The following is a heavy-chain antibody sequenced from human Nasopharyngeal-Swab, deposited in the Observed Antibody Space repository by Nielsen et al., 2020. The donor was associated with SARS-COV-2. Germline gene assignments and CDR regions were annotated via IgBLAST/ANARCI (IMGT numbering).Heavy chain of an antibody. V-gene: IGHV2-70*11. D-gene: IGHD3-9*01. Sequence: SGPTLVKPTQTLTLTCTFSGFSLSTSGMCVSWIRQPPGKALEWLARIDWDDDKYYSTSLKTRLTISKDTSKNQVVLTMTNMDPVDTATYYCARLILTGYPPNYYGTDVWGQGTTVTVSS. CDR3: ARLILTGYPPNYYGTDV. CDR2: IDWDDDK. J-gene: IGHJ6*02. CDR1: GFSLSTSGMC.